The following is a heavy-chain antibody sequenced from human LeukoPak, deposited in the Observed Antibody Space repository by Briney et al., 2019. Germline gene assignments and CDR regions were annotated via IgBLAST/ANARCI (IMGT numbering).Heavy chain of an antibody. D-gene: IGHD3-9*01. CDR1: GFRFSSYG. Sequence: GGSLRLSCAASGFRFSSYGMHWVRQAPGKGLEWVAVISYDESNKFYEDSVKGRFTISRDNSKNTLYLQMNSLRAEDTAVYYCAKQGRDWLRDYYYYMDVWGKGTTVTISS. J-gene: IGHJ6*03. CDR3: AKQGRDWLRDYYYYMDV. V-gene: IGHV3-30*18. CDR2: ISYDESNK.